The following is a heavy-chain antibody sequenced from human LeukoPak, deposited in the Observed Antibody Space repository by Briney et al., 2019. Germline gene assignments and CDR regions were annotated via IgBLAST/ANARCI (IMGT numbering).Heavy chain of an antibody. J-gene: IGHJ4*02. V-gene: IGHV1-69*04. Sequence: ASVKVSCKASGGTFSSYAIGWVRQAPGQGLEWMGRIIPILGIANYAQKLQGRVTMTTDTSTSTAYMELRSLRSDDTAVYYCARVQSRFLEWLPYYFDYWGQGTLVTVSS. CDR3: ARVQSRFLEWLPYYFDY. D-gene: IGHD3-3*01. CDR2: IIPILGIA. CDR1: GGTFSSYA.